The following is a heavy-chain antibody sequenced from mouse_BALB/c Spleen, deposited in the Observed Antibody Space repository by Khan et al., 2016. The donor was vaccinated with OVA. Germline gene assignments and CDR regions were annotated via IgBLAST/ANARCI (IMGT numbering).Heavy chain of an antibody. V-gene: IGHV5-6*01. CDR2: ISSGGSYT. CDR1: GFTFSTYG. CDR3: ARLAYYYDSEGFAY. Sequence: EVELVESGGDLVKPEGSLKLSCAASGFTFSTYGMSWVRQTPDKRLEWVATISSGGSYTYYPDSVQGRFTISRDNVKNTLYLQMSSLKSEDTAMFYCARLAYYYDSEGFAYWGQGTLVTVSA. J-gene: IGHJ3*01. D-gene: IGHD1-1*01.